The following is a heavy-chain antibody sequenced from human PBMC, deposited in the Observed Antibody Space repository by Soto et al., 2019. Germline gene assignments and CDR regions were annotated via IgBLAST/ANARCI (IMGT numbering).Heavy chain of an antibody. Sequence: SVKVSCKASGGTFSSYAISWVRQAPGQGLEWLGGIIPIFGTANYAQKFQGRVTITADESTSTAYMELSSLRSEDTAVYYCLISPAGADRTRWFDPWGQGTLVTVSS. CDR2: IIPIFGTA. D-gene: IGHD6-19*01. CDR1: GGTFSSYA. CDR3: LISPAGADRTRWFDP. V-gene: IGHV1-69*13. J-gene: IGHJ5*02.